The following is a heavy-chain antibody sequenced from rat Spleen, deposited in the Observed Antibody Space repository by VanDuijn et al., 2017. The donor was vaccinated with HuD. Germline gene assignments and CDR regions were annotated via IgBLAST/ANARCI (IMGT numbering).Heavy chain of an antibody. CDR1: GFTFSNCD. CDR2: ISYDGSNI. V-gene: IGHV5-25*01. Sequence: EVQLVESGGGLVQPGRSMKLSCAASGFTFSNCDMAWVRQAPTKGLEWVASISYDGSNIHYRDSVKGRFTGSRDNAKSTLYLQMDSLRSEDTATYYCARQYNNFGYFDYWGQGVMVTVSS. D-gene: IGHD1-10*01. J-gene: IGHJ2*01. CDR3: ARQYNNFGYFDY.